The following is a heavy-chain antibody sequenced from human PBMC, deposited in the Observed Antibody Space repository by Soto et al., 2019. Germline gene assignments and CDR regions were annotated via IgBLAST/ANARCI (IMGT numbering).Heavy chain of an antibody. V-gene: IGHV4-61*08. D-gene: IGHD1-1*01. J-gene: IGHJ3*02. Sequence: SETLSLTCTVSGGSVSSGDHYWSWIRQPPGKGLEWIAYISHSGSASYNSSLKSRVTISIDMSKNQFSLRLRSVTAADTAVYYCARDRPDNLNSFDAVDIWGPGTLVTVS. CDR2: ISHSGSA. CDR3: ARDRPDNLNSFDAVDI. CDR1: GGSVSSGDHY.